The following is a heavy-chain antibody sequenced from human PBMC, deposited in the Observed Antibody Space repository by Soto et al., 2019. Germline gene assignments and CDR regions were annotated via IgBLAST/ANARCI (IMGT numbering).Heavy chain of an antibody. CDR3: ARADVGAAPPETYYYYYGMDV. D-gene: IGHD1-26*01. J-gene: IGHJ6*02. CDR2: INHSGST. CDR1: GGSFSGYY. Sequence: SETLSLTCAVYGGSFSGYYWSLIRQPPGKGLEWIGEINHSGSTNYNPSLKSRVTISVDTPKNQFSLQLNSVTPEDTAVYYCARADVGAAPPETYYYYYGMDVWGQGTTVTVSS. V-gene: IGHV4-34*01.